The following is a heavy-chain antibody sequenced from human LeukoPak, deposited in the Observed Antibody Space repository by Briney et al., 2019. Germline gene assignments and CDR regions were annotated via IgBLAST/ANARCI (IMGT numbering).Heavy chain of an antibody. Sequence: GGSLRLSSAASGFTFSSYGMQCVPQAPGKGLEWGAFIRYDGSNKYYADSVKGRFTISRDNAKNTLYLQMNRLRAEDTAVYYCARVEDSSGWYGGGEKYYFDYWGQGTLVTVS. CDR1: GFTFSSYG. CDR3: ARVEDSSGWYGGGEKYYFDY. V-gene: IGHV3-30*02. CDR2: IRYDGSNK. D-gene: IGHD6-19*01. J-gene: IGHJ4*02.